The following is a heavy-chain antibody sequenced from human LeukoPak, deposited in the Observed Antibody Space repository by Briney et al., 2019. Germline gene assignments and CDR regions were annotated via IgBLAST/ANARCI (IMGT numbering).Heavy chain of an antibody. Sequence: GESLKISCKSSGYSFTNYWIGWLRQMPGKGLEWMGIIYPGDSDTRYSPSFQGQVTISADKSISTANLQWSSLKASDTAMYYCARGYYDHVWGSYRYNWFDPWGQGTLVTVSS. CDR2: IYPGDSDT. V-gene: IGHV5-51*01. J-gene: IGHJ5*02. CDR1: GYSFTNYW. D-gene: IGHD3-16*02. CDR3: ARGYYDHVWGSYRYNWFDP.